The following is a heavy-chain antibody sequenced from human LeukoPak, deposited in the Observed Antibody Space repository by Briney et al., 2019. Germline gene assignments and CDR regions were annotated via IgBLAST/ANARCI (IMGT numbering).Heavy chain of an antibody. V-gene: IGHV1-8*01. D-gene: IGHD3-10*01. Sequence: GASVKVSCKAAGYTFTSYDINWVRQATGQRLGWLGWMNPNSGNTSYAQKFQGRVTMTRNTTISTAYMELSSLRSEDTAVYYCARRRTMVRGVMGYWGQGTLVTVSS. CDR3: ARRRTMVRGVMGY. CDR1: GYTFTSYD. J-gene: IGHJ4*02. CDR2: MNPNSGNT.